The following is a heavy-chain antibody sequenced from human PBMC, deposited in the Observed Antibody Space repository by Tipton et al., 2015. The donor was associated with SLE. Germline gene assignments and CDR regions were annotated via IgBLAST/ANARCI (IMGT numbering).Heavy chain of an antibody. CDR2: ISWNSGSL. Sequence: SLRLSCTASGFTFDDYAMHWVRHGPGKGLEWVSSISWNSGSLFYADSVKGRFIISRDNAKNSLYLQMNSLRAEDTALYYCAKDGSIVVATSGYMGVWGKGTTVTVSS. CDR1: GFTFDDYA. V-gene: IGHV3-9*01. CDR3: AKDGSIVVATSGYMGV. J-gene: IGHJ6*03. D-gene: IGHD2-2*01.